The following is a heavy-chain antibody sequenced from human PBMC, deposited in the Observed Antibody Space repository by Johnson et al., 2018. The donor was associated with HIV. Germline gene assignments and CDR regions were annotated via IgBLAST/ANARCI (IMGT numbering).Heavy chain of an antibody. D-gene: IGHD2-8*02. V-gene: IGHV3-11*01. CDR3: AKDLWTGGVFTTFDV. J-gene: IGHJ3*01. CDR2: VSSGGSSI. CDR1: GFVFSDSH. Sequence: QVQLVESGGDLVKPGGSLRLSCVASGFVFSDSHMSWIRQAPGKGLEWISYVSSGGSSIYYADSVKGRFTISRDNAKNSLYLQMNSLRPDDTAVYYCAKDLWTGGVFTTFDVWGHGTVVSVSS.